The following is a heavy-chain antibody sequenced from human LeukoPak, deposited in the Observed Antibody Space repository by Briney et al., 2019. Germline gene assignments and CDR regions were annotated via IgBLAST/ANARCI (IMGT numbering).Heavy chain of an antibody. D-gene: IGHD5-18*01. J-gene: IGHJ6*03. CDR3: ARVGYSYGYDPYYYYYYMDV. V-gene: IGHV4-39*07. CDR2: IYYSGST. CDR1: GGSISSSSYY. Sequence: SETLSLTCTVSGGSISSSSYYWGWIRQPPGKGLEWIGSIYYSGSTYYNPSLKSRVTISVDTSKNQFSLKLSSVTAADTAVYYCARVGYSYGYDPYYYYYYMDVWGKGTTVTISS.